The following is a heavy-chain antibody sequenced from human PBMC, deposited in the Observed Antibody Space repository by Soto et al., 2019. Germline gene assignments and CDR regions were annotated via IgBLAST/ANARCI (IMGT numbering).Heavy chain of an antibody. Sequence: QVPLVQSGAEVKKPGASVKVSCKASGYTFTSYAMHWVRQAPGQRLEWMGWINAGNGNTKYSQKFQGRVTITRDTSASTAYMELSSLRAEDTAVYYCARGSGMITFGGVIAYDAFDIWGQGTMVTVSS. D-gene: IGHD3-16*02. CDR1: GYTFTSYA. CDR3: ARGSGMITFGGVIAYDAFDI. V-gene: IGHV1-3*01. CDR2: INAGNGNT. J-gene: IGHJ3*02.